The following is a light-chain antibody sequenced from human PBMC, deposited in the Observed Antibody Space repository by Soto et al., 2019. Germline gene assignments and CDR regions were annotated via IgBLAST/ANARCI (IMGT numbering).Light chain of an antibody. V-gene: IGKV3-15*01. J-gene: IGKJ2*01. CDR3: QQYNNWPRT. CDR1: QFVGSN. Sequence: EIVMTQSPATLSVSPGERATLSCRASQFVGSNLAWYQHKPGQAPRLLIYGASTRATGIPVRFSGSGSGTEFTLTISSLQSEDFAVYYCQQYNNWPRTFGQGTKLEIK. CDR2: GAS.